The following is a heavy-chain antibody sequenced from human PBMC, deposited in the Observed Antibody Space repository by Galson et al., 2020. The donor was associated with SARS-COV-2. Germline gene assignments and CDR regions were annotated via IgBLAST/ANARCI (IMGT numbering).Heavy chain of an antibody. J-gene: IGHJ6*02. D-gene: IGHD2-15*01. Sequence: ETSETLSLTCTVSGGSISSGGYYWSWIRQHPGKGLEWTGYIYYSGSTYYNPSLKSRVTISVDTSKNQFSLKLSSVTAADTAVYYWARDTGYCSGGSCYWSGMDVWGQGTTVTVSS. CDR1: GGSISSGGYY. CDR3: ARDTGYCSGGSCYWSGMDV. CDR2: IYYSGST. V-gene: IGHV4-31*03.